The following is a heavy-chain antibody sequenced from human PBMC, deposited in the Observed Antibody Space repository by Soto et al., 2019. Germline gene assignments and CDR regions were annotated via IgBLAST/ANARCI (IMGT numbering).Heavy chain of an antibody. V-gene: IGHV3-23*01. CDR2: ISGSGSST. Sequence: EVQLLESGGGLVQPGGSLRLSCAASGFTFSSYAMSWVRQAPGKGLEWVSAISGSGSSTYYADSVKGRFPISRDNSKNALYLQTNSRKADNTAVYYCATRAGLATRRFDYRGRGTLVTVSS. J-gene: IGHJ4*02. D-gene: IGHD6-13*01. CDR3: ATRAGLATRRFDY. CDR1: GFTFSSYA.